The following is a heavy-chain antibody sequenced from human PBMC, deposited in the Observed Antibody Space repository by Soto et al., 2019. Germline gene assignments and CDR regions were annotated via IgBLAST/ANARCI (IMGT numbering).Heavy chain of an antibody. D-gene: IGHD3-3*01. CDR3: AKDIRGGTIFGVVYYYYGMDV. Sequence: GGSLRLSCAASGFTFDDYTMHWVRQAPGKGLEWVSLISWDGGSTYYADSLKDRLTISRDNSKNSRYLQMNSLRTQDTALYYCAKDIRGGTIFGVVYYYYGMDVWGQGTTVTVSS. CDR2: ISWDGGST. V-gene: IGHV3-43*01. CDR1: GFTFDDYT. J-gene: IGHJ6*02.